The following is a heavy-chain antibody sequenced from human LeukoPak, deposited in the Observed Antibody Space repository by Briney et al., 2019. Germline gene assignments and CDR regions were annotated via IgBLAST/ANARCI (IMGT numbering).Heavy chain of an antibody. CDR2: ISAYNGNT. CDR3: ARSNSGSYHNSRTDVRYYFDY. J-gene: IGHJ4*02. CDR1: GYTFTSYG. Sequence: VASVKVSCKASGYTFTSYGISWVRQAPGQGLEWMGWISAYNGNTNYAQKLQGRVTMTTDTSTSTAYMELRSLRSDDTAVYYCARSNSGSYHNSRTDVRYYFDYWGQGTLVTVSS. V-gene: IGHV1-18*01. D-gene: IGHD1-26*01.